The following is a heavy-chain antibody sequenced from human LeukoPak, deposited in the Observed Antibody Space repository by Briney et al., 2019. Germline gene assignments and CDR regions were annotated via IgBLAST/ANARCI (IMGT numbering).Heavy chain of an antibody. CDR2: FGLYGGTT. CDR1: GLIFSSYA. Sequence: GGSLRLSCAASGLIFSSYAMTWARQAPGKGLEWVSSFGLYGGTTHYADSVKGRFTISRDNSKNTLYLQMTSMRADDTDVYYCVKDSSTTSWYFAFDVWGQGTMVAVSS. V-gene: IGHV3-23*01. CDR3: VKDSSTTSWYFAFDV. J-gene: IGHJ3*01. D-gene: IGHD2-2*01.